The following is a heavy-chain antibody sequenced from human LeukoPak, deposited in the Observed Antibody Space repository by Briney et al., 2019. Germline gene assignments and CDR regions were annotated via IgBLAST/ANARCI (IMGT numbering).Heavy chain of an antibody. V-gene: IGHV3-72*01. D-gene: IGHD1-26*01. Sequence: GGSLRLSCAASGFTFSSYAMSWVRQAPGKGLQWVGRTGNKASRYTTEYAASVKGRFTISRDDSKNSLYLQMNSLKTEDTALYYCTRGYSGRSAYAFDIWGQGTMVTVSS. CDR1: GFTFSSYA. CDR2: TGNKASRYTT. J-gene: IGHJ3*02. CDR3: TRGYSGRSAYAFDI.